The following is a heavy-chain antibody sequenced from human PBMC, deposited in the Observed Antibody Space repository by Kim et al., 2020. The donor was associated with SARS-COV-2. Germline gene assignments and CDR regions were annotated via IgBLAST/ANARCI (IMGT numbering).Heavy chain of an antibody. D-gene: IGHD3-9*01. CDR3: ARANYDILTGAHFDY. V-gene: IGHV4-59*01. J-gene: IGHJ4*02. Sequence: PSLKSRVTISVDTSKNQFSLKLSSVTAADTAVYYCARANYDILTGAHFDYWGQGTLVTVSS.